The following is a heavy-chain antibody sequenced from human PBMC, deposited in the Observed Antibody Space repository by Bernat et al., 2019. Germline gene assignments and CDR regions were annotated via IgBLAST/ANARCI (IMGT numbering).Heavy chain of an antibody. Sequence: QVQLVQSGAEVKKPGASVKVSCKASGYTFTSYGISWVRQAPGQGLEWMGWISAYNGNTNYAQKLKGKVTMTTDTSTSTAYMELRSLRSDNTAVYYCERNLLRYFDWLSPDGAFDIWGQGTMVTVSS. D-gene: IGHD3-9*01. CDR3: ERNLLRYFDWLSPDGAFDI. J-gene: IGHJ3*02. CDR2: ISAYNGNT. V-gene: IGHV1-18*01. CDR1: GYTFTSYG.